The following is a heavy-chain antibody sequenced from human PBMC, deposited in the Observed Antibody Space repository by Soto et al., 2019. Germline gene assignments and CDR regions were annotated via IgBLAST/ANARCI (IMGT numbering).Heavy chain of an antibody. CDR1: GGPFSSYH. V-gene: IGHV1-69*10. J-gene: IGHJ3*02. CDR3: ATDRGPPLVYAMGFDAFDI. D-gene: IGHD2-8*01. CDR2: FIPNLGRT. Sequence: GASVKVSCKASGGPFSSYHISWVRQAPGQGLEWMGRFIPNLGRTNYAQHFQGRVTITEDTSTDTAYMELSSLRSEDTAVYYCATDRGPPLVYAMGFDAFDIWGQGTMVTVSS.